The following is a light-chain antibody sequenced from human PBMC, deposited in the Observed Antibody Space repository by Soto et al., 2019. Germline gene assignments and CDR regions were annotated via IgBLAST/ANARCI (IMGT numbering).Light chain of an antibody. J-gene: IGLJ2*01. Sequence: QPPSASGSPGQSVTISCTGTSSDVGGYNYVSWYQQHPGKAPKLMIYEVSKRPSGVPDRFSGSKSGNTASLTVSGLQAEDEADYYCSSYAGSNNLVVFGGGTKLTVL. CDR1: SSDVGGYNY. CDR2: EVS. CDR3: SSYAGSNNLVV. V-gene: IGLV2-8*01.